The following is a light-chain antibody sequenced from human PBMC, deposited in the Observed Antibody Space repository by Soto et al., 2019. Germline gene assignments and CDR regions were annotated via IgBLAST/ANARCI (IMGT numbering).Light chain of an antibody. CDR3: QQYHSSLWT. CDR2: KAS. Sequence: DIQMTQSPSTLSASVGDRVTITCRASQSISIWLAWYQQKPGKAPKLLIYKASSLESGVPSRFSGSVSGTEFTLTISSLQPDDFATYYCQQYHSSLWTFGQGTKVEIK. CDR1: QSISIW. V-gene: IGKV1-5*03. J-gene: IGKJ1*01.